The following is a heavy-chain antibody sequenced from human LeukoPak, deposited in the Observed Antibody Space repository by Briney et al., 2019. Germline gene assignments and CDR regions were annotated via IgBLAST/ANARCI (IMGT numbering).Heavy chain of an antibody. Sequence: SETLSLTCTVSGASISGSYWNWIRQPPGMGLEWIGYIHSSGTTNYSPSLQSRVTISIDTSKNQFSLKLTSVTAADTAVYYCAKVVNWGLRYFDLWGRGTLITVSS. V-gene: IGHV4-59*01. CDR3: AKVVNWGLRYFDL. CDR1: GASISGSY. CDR2: IHSSGTT. J-gene: IGHJ2*01. D-gene: IGHD7-27*01.